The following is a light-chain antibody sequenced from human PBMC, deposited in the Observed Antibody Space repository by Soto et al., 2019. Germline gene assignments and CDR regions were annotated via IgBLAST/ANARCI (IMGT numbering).Light chain of an antibody. Sequence: AIQMTQSPSSLSASVGDRVTITCRASQGIRNDLGWYQQKSGKAPKLLIYAASNLQRGVPSRFSGRGSGTDFTLTISSLQPEDFATYYCQQCDSFSLTFGGGTKVEIK. V-gene: IGKV1-6*01. CDR1: QGIRND. J-gene: IGKJ4*01. CDR3: QQCDSFSLT. CDR2: AAS.